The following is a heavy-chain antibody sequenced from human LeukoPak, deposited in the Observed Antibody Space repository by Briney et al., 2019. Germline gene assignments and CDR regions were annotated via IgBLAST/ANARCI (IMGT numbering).Heavy chain of an antibody. CDR3: ARDRGQQLVHGMDV. J-gene: IGHJ6*02. D-gene: IGHD6-13*01. CDR1: GFTFSSYA. CDR2: ISYDGSNK. V-gene: IGHV3-30-3*01. Sequence: PGGSLRLSCAASGFTFSSYAMNWVRQAPGKGLEWVAVISYDGSNKYYADSVKGRFTISRDNSKNTLYLQMNSLRAEDTAVYYCARDRGQQLVHGMDVWGQGTTVTVSS.